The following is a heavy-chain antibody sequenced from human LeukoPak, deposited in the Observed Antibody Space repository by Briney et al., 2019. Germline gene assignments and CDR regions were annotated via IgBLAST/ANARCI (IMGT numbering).Heavy chain of an antibody. CDR1: GYTFTGYY. CDR2: INPNSGGT. D-gene: IGHD2-2*01. CDR3: AALGVVPAAMMGGYYYYYMDV. V-gene: IGHV1-2*02. Sequence: ASVKVSCKASGYTFTGYYMHWVRQAPGQGLEWMGWINPNSGGTNYAQKFQGRVTITRDTSISTAYMELSRLRSDDTAVYYCAALGVVPAAMMGGYYYYYMDVWGKGTTVTVSS. J-gene: IGHJ6*03.